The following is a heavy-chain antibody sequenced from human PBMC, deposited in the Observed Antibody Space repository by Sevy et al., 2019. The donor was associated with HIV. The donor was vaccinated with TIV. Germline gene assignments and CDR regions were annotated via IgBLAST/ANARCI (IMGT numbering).Heavy chain of an antibody. J-gene: IGHJ4*02. CDR3: ATDYCISTSCYDFLGD. Sequence: GGSLRLSCAASGFTFDDYAMHWVRQAPGKGLEWVSGVSWNSGSIGYADPVKGRFTISRDNAKNSLYLQMNSLRAEDTTLYYYATDYCISTSCYDFLGDWGQGTLVTVSS. CDR2: VSWNSGSI. CDR1: GFTFDDYA. D-gene: IGHD2-2*01. V-gene: IGHV3-9*01.